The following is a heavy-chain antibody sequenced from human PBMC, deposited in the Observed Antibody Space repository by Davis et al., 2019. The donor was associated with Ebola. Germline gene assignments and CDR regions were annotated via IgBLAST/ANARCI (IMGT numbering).Heavy chain of an antibody. V-gene: IGHV3-7*01. J-gene: IGHJ6*04. CDR1: GFTFSSYW. CDR3: ARVKGWIQLWLGGMDV. Sequence: GGSLRLSCAASGFTFSSYWMSWVRQAPGKGLEWVANIKQDGSEKYYVDSVKGRFTISRDNAKNSLYLQMNSLRAEDTAVYYCARVKGWIQLWLGGMDVWGKGTTVTVSS. CDR2: IKQDGSEK. D-gene: IGHD5-18*01.